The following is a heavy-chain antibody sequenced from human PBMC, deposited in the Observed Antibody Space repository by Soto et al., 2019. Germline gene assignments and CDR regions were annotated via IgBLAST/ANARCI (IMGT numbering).Heavy chain of an antibody. Sequence: ASVKVSCKGSGCTFTTYGISWVRQAPGQGLEWMGWISAYNGNTNYAQKLQGRVTMTTDTSTSTAYMELGSLRSDDTAVYYCARGRTDIVVVVAAATPYYYYGMDVWGQGTTVTVSS. CDR3: ARGRTDIVVVVAAATPYYYYGMDV. J-gene: IGHJ6*02. D-gene: IGHD2-15*01. CDR1: GCTFTTYG. CDR2: ISAYNGNT. V-gene: IGHV1-18*01.